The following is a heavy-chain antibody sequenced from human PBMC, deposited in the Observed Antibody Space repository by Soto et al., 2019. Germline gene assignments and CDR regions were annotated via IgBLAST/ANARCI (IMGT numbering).Heavy chain of an antibody. D-gene: IGHD2-2*01. V-gene: IGHV4-61*01. CDR2: IYYSGST. J-gene: IGHJ2*01. CDR1: GGSVSSGSYY. CDR3: ARGPIVVVPAAAYWYFDL. Sequence: QVQLQESGPGLVKPSETLSLTCTVSGGSVSSGSYYWSWIRQPPGKVLEWIGYIYYSGSTNYNPYHKSRVTISVDTSKNQFSLKLSSVTAADTAVYYCARGPIVVVPAAAYWYFDLWGRGTLVTVSS.